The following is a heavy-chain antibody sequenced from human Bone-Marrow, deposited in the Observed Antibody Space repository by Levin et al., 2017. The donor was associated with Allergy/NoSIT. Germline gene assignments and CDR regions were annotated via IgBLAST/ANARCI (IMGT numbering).Heavy chain of an antibody. CDR2: SYTSGNI. V-gene: IGHV4-61*09. CDR3: ARVLQYSYYYTDV. D-gene: IGHD2-21*01. J-gene: IGHJ6*03. CDR1: GVSITSGSYY. Sequence: SETLSLTCTVSGVSITSGSYYWSWIRQPAGKGLEWIGHSYTSGNITYNPSLKSRVTISLDTSKNQFSLKLRSVTAADTAVYYCARVLQYSYYYTDVWGKGTMVTVPS.